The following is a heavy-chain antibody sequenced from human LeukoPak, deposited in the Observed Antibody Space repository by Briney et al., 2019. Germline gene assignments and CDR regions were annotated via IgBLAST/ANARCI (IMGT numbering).Heavy chain of an antibody. D-gene: IGHD3-10*01. V-gene: IGHV1-2*02. CDR3: ARGLYTMIRGVIIY. Sequence: ASVKVSCKASGYTFTGYYMHWVRQAPGQGLEWMGWINPNSGGTNYAQKFQGRVTMTRDTSISTAYMELSRLTSDDTAVYYCARGLYTMIRGVIIYWGQGTLVTVSS. J-gene: IGHJ4*02. CDR2: INPNSGGT. CDR1: GYTFTGYY.